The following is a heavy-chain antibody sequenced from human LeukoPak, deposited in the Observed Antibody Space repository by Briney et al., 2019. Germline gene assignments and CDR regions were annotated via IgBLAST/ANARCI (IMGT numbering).Heavy chain of an antibody. J-gene: IGHJ4*02. V-gene: IGHV1-18*01. CDR2: INDKNDET. CDR3: GRGAWGEVIFDY. Sequence: ASVKVSCKASGYTFTSYAMNWVRQAPGQGLEWMGWINDKNDETNYAQSLQGRVTMTTDASTSTAYMELRSLRSDDTAVYYCGRGAWGEVIFDYWGQGTLVTVFS. CDR1: GYTFTSYA. D-gene: IGHD3-16*01.